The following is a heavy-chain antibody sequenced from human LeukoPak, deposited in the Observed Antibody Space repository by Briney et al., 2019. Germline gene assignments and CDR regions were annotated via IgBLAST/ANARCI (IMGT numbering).Heavy chain of an antibody. J-gene: IGHJ4*02. CDR1: GFTFSSSW. CDR3: ATSTFTYVTFAFDY. CDR2: IREDGSQK. D-gene: IGHD2-21*01. Sequence: GGSLRLSCVASGFTFSSSWMTWVRQAPGKGLEWVASIREDGSQKTAVDSVRGRFTISRDNAKNSVYLQMDSLRAEDTAVYYCATSTFTYVTFAFDYWGQGTLVTVSS. V-gene: IGHV3-7*01.